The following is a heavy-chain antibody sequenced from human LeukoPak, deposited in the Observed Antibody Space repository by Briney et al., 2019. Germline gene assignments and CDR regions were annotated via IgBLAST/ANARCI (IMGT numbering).Heavy chain of an antibody. Sequence: GGSLRLSCAASVFTFSSYEMHWVRQAPGKGLEWISYITSSGSTTYYADSVKGRFTISRDNAKNSLYLQMNSLRAEDTAVYYCARKYSSGYWGQGTLVTVSS. CDR3: ARKYSSGY. J-gene: IGHJ4*02. CDR1: VFTFSSYE. CDR2: ITSSGSTT. D-gene: IGHD3-9*01. V-gene: IGHV3-48*03.